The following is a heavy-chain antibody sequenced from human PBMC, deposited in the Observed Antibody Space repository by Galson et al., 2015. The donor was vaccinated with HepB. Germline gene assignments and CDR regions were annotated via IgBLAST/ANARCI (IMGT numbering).Heavy chain of an antibody. V-gene: IGHV4-39*02. CDR1: GGSISSRSYY. D-gene: IGHD2-2*01. J-gene: IGHJ5*02. CDR3: ARESRRRIVVVPAAIPVGIHDNWFDP. CDR2: IYYSGGT. Sequence: LSLTCTVSGGSISSRSYYWGWIRQPSGKGLEWIGSIYYSGGTYYNPSLKSRVTISVDTSKNQFSLKLSSVTAADTAVYYCARESRRRIVVVPAAIPVGIHDNWFDPWGQGALVTVSS.